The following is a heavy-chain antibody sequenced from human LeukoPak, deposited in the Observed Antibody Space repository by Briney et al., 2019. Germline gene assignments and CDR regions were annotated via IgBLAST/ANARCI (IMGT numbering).Heavy chain of an antibody. CDR1: GDSVSSNSAA. V-gene: IGHV6-1*01. CDR3: ARVIYERFGSGPNWFDP. CDR2: TYYRSKWYN. Sequence: SQTLSLTCAISGDSVSSNSAAWNWIRQSPSRGLEWLGRTYYRSKWYNDYAVSVKSRITINPDTSKNQFSLQLNSVTPEDTAVYYCARVIYERFGSGPNWFDPWGQGTLVTVSS. D-gene: IGHD3-10*01. J-gene: IGHJ5*02.